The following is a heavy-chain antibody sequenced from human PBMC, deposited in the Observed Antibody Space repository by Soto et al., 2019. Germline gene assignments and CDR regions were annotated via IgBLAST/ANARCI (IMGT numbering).Heavy chain of an antibody. Sequence: SETLSLTCAVNGGSLSGYYWTWIRQPAGKGLEWIGRIYSSGNTKYNPSLQSRVTMSLDTSNNQFSLRLTSVTAADTAVYYCARGQRFSDGFAPWGQGTLVTVSS. J-gene: IGHJ5*02. CDR3: ARGQRFSDGFAP. D-gene: IGHD3-3*02. V-gene: IGHV4-59*10. CDR1: GGSLSGYY. CDR2: IYSSGNT.